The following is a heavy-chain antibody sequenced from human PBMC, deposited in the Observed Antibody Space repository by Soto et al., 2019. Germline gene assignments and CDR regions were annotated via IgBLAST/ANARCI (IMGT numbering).Heavy chain of an antibody. J-gene: IGHJ4*02. V-gene: IGHV1-69*01. CDR2: FVTMFSSS. CDR3: TRTGGTYYFAH. Sequence: QVQLVQSGAEVKKPGSSVNVSCKASGTTFTSYGIHWVRQAPGQGLEWMGGFVTMFSSSNYAQKFQGRLTIVASEATNPAYMPLSSLIADSSAIYYCTRTGGTYYFAHGCQGTLVTVSS. CDR1: GTTFTSYG. D-gene: IGHD1-1*01.